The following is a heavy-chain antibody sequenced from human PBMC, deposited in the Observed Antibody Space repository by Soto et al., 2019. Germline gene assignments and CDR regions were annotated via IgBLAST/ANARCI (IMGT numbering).Heavy chain of an antibody. V-gene: IGHV4-31*03. CDR3: ARIMGYSYGWYYYYMDV. D-gene: IGHD5-18*01. Sequence: PSETLSLTCTVSGGSISSGGYYWSWIRQHPGKGLEWIGYIYYSGSTYYNQSLKSRVTISVDTSKNQFSLKLSSVTAADTAVYYCARIMGYSYGWYYYYMDVWGKGTTVTVSS. CDR1: GGSISSGGYY. J-gene: IGHJ6*03. CDR2: IYYSGST.